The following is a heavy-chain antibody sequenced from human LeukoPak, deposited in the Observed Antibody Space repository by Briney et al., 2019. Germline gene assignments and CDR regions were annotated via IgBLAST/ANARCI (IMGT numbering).Heavy chain of an antibody. CDR2: ISGSGGST. Sequence: SGGSLRLSCAASGFTFSIYAMSWVRQAPGKGLEWVSAISGSGGSTYYADSVKGRFTISRDNSKNTLYLQMNSLRAEDTAVYYCAKDAYGSGSYPDYWGQGTLVTVSS. CDR1: GFTFSIYA. V-gene: IGHV3-23*01. D-gene: IGHD3-10*01. CDR3: AKDAYGSGSYPDY. J-gene: IGHJ4*02.